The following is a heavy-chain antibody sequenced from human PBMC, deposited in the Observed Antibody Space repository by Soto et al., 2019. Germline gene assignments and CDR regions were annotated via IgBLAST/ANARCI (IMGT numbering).Heavy chain of an antibody. CDR3: ARHRHPRGTVGATSPLDP. Sequence: LRLSCAISGFSVSSNYLSWVRQAPGKGLGWVSVHYSGGSTYYADSVQGRFTISRDKSNNTLYLQMRRVRAEDTAVYFCARHRHPRGTVGATSPLDPWGQGTQVTVSS. V-gene: IGHV3-53*01. J-gene: IGHJ5*02. CDR2: HYSGGST. D-gene: IGHD1-26*01. CDR1: GFSVSSNY.